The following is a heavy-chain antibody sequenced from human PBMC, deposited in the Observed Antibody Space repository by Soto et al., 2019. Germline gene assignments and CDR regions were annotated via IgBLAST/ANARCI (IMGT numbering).Heavy chain of an antibody. CDR1: GGTFSTST. CDR3: ARDSPIGSTYSGYNAIDS. Sequence: SVKVSCKASGGTFSTSTFTWVRQAPGQGLEWMGRTIPILDVADYAQDFQGRVTITADKSASTAYMELTSLTSKDTAVYYCARDSPIGSTYSGYNAIDSWGQGTLVTVSS. V-gene: IGHV1-69*04. J-gene: IGHJ4*02. D-gene: IGHD5-12*01. CDR2: TIPILDVA.